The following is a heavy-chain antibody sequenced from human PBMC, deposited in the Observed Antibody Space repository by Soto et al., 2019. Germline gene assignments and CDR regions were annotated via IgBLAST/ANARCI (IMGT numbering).Heavy chain of an antibody. D-gene: IGHD2-15*01. V-gene: IGHV1-8*01. CDR2: MNPNSCNT. CDR3: ARGVHSIEVGLWYFFYSGMEV. CDR1: GYTFTSYD. Sequence: ASVQVSCKASGYTFTSYDINWVRQATGQGLEWMGWMNPNSCNTGYAQKFQGRVTMTRNTSISTAYMDLSSLRSEDTAVYYCARGVHSIEVGLWYFFYSGMEVWVQGTTV. J-gene: IGHJ6*01.